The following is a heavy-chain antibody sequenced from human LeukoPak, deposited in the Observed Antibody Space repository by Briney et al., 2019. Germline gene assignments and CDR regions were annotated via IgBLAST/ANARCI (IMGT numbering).Heavy chain of an antibody. V-gene: IGHV3-7*01. J-gene: IGHJ3*02. CDR3: ARYCSGGSCYQDSFDI. CDR2: INQDGSKK. D-gene: IGHD2-15*01. CDR1: GFTFTDYW. Sequence: GGSLRLSCTTSGFTFTDYWMTWVRQAPGKGLEWVANINQDGSKKFYVDSVKGRFTISRDNAKNALYLQMNSLRAEDTAVYYCARYCSGGSCYQDSFDIWGQGTMVTVSS.